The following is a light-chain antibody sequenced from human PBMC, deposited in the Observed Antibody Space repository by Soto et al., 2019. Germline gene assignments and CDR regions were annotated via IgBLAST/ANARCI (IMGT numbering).Light chain of an antibody. CDR3: QKYNSAPPT. CDR2: AAS. V-gene: IGKV1-27*01. Sequence: DIQMTQSPSSLSASVGDRVAITCRASQAINNYLAWYQQKPGKFPKLLIYAASTLHPGVPSRFSGSGSGTDFTLTISSLQPEDVATYYCQKYNSAPPTFVPGTPLEI. CDR1: QAINNY. J-gene: IGKJ5*01.